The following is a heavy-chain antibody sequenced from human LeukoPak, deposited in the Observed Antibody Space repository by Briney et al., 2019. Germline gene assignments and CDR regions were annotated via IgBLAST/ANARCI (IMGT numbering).Heavy chain of an antibody. V-gene: IGHV3-7*01. CDR1: RFSFSNYW. D-gene: IGHD2-2*01. J-gene: IGHJ4*02. CDR3: ARRSTEDY. Sequence: GGSLRLSCVASRFSFSNYWMSWVRQAPGKGLEWVATIKDDGSEKYSVQGRFTISRDNAKNSLYLQMNSLRVEDTAVYYCARRSTEDYWGQGTLVTVSS. CDR2: IKDDGSEK.